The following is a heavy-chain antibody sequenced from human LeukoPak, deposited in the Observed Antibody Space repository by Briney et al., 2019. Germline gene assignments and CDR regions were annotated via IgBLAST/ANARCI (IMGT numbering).Heavy chain of an antibody. CDR2: IYYSGST. CDR3: ARGYNRQSNPFDY. J-gene: IGHJ4*02. D-gene: IGHD1-1*01. Sequence: PSETLSLTCNVSGGSMSSNYWSWIRQSPGKGLEWIGYIYYSGSTDYNPSLKSRVTISVDRSKNQFSLRLGSVTAADTAVYYCARGYNRQSNPFDYCGQGTLVTVSS. CDR1: GGSMSSNY. V-gene: IGHV4-59*01.